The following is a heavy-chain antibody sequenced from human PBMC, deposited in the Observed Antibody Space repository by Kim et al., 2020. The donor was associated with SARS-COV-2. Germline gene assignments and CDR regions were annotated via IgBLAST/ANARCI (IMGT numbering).Heavy chain of an antibody. CDR3: ASVVYSGSRLDY. CDR1: GFTFSSYS. V-gene: IGHV3-48*02. J-gene: IGHJ4*02. CDR2: ISSSSSTI. Sequence: GGSLRLSCAASGFTFSSYSMNWVRQAPGKGLEWVSYISSSSSTIYYADSVKGRFTISRDNAKNSLYLQMNSLRDEDTAVYYCASVVYSGSRLDYWGQGTLSPSPQ. D-gene: IGHD5-12*01.